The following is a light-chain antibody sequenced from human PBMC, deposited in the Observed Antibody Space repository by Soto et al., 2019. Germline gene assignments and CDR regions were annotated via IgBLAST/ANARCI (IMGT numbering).Light chain of an antibody. CDR3: QQYTCLWT. Sequence: IQMTQSPSTLSASVGDSVTITCRASRSLQTWLAWYQQKPGKVPKLLIYQASSLQNGVPARFIGSGSGTEFTLTISSLQPDDVATYYCQQYTCLWTFGPGTKVDI. CDR1: RSLQTW. J-gene: IGKJ1*01. CDR2: QAS. V-gene: IGKV1-5*03.